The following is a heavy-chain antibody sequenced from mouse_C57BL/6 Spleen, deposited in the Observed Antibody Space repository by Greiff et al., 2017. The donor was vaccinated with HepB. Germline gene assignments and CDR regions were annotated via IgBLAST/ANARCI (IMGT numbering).Heavy chain of an antibody. V-gene: IGHV1-82*01. CDR3: ARTYDGYYYFDY. CDR1: GYAFSSSW. Sequence: QVQLKESGPELVKPGASVKISCKASGYAFSSSWMHWVKQRPGQGLEWIGRIYPGDGGTNYNGKFKGKATLTADKPSSTAYMQLSSLTSEDSAVYFCARTYDGYYYFDYWGQGTTLTVSS. D-gene: IGHD2-3*01. CDR2: IYPGDGGT. J-gene: IGHJ2*01.